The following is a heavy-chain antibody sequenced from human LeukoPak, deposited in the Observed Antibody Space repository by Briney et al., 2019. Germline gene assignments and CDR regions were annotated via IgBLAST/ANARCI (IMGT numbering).Heavy chain of an antibody. CDR1: KFTFVNYA. Sequence: PGGSLRLSCAASKFTFVNYAMSWVRQAPGKGLEWVSTISGSGDATYYADSVKGRFTISRDNSKNTLYLQMNSLRAEDTAVYYCAKSTQRYNILTGYYNSYYYYGMDVWGQGTTVTVSS. V-gene: IGHV3-23*01. J-gene: IGHJ6*02. CDR3: AKSTQRYNILTGYYNSYYYYGMDV. CDR2: ISGSGDAT. D-gene: IGHD3-9*01.